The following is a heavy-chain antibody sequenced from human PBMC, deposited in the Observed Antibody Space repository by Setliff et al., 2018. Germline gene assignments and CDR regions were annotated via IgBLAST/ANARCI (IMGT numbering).Heavy chain of an antibody. CDR3: ARPSYSSGWYGNFDY. D-gene: IGHD6-19*01. J-gene: IGHJ4*02. CDR2: INPSSGRT. V-gene: IGHV1-46*01. Sequence: GASVKVSCKASGYTFTSHYMHWVRQAPGLGLEWMGTINPSSGRTSYAQKFQGRVTMTRDTSTSTVYMDMSSLRSEDTAVYYCARPSYSSGWYGNFDYWGQGTLVTVSS. CDR1: GYTFTSHY.